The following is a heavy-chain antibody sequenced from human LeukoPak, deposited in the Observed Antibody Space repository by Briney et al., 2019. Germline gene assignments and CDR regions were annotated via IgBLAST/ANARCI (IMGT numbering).Heavy chain of an antibody. CDR2: ISDSGGRT. D-gene: IGHD3-22*01. Sequence: PGGSPRLSCAVSGITLSNYGMSWVRQAPGKGLEWVAGISDSGGRTNYADSVKGRITISRDNPKNTLYLQMNSLRAEDTAVYFCAKRGVVIRVILVGFHKEAYYFDSWGQGALVTVSS. V-gene: IGHV3-23*01. CDR3: AKRGVVIRVILVGFHKEAYYFDS. CDR1: GITLSNYG. J-gene: IGHJ4*02.